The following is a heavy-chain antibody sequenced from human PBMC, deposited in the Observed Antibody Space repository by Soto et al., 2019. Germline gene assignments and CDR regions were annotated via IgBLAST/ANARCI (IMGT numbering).Heavy chain of an antibody. J-gene: IGHJ6*03. CDR2: INHSGST. D-gene: IGHD5-12*01. CDR3: ARTSGYGRRYYYYYYMDV. V-gene: IGHV4-34*01. Sequence: QVQLQQWGAGLLKPSETLSLTCAVYGGSFSGYYWSWIRQPPGKGLEWIGEINHSGSTNYNPSLKSRDTLSVDTSKNQFSLKLSSVTAADTAVYYCARTSGYGRRYYYYYYMDVWGKGTTVTVSS. CDR1: GGSFSGYY.